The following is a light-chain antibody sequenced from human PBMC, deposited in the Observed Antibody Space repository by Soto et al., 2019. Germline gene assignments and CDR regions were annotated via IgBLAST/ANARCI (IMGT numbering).Light chain of an antibody. CDR3: QQYGKSPVT. V-gene: IGKV3-20*01. CDR1: QTVSSGS. J-gene: IGKJ3*01. Sequence: EIVLTQFPGTLSLSPGESATLSCRASQTVSSGSLAWYQQKPGQAPRLLISNASRRATGVPDRFSGSGSGTDFTLTISRLEPEDFEVYFCQQYGKSPVTFGPGTKVDIK. CDR2: NAS.